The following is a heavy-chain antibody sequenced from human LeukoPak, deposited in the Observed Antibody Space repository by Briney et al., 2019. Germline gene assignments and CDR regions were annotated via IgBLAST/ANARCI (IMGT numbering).Heavy chain of an antibody. D-gene: IGHD2-2*01. V-gene: IGHV1-2*02. CDR3: ARDGDSGYCSSTSCYSWFDP. Sequence: ASVKVSCKASGGTFSSYAISWVRQAPGQGLEWMGWINPNSGGTNYAQKFQGRVTMTRDTSISTAYMELSRLRSDDTAVYYCARDGDSGYCSSTSCYSWFDPWGQGTLVTVSS. J-gene: IGHJ5*02. CDR1: GGTFSSYA. CDR2: INPNSGGT.